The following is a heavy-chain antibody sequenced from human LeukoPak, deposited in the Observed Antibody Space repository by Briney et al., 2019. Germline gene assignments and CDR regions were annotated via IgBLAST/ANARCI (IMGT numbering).Heavy chain of an antibody. Sequence: GGSLRLSCAASAFTFSDNAMSWVRQAPGKGLEWVSAISSTGDNTYYADSVKGRFTISRDNSHNTLYLQMSSLRAEDTAIYYCAKERGGYNGYFEYWGQGTLDTVSS. CDR1: AFTFSDNA. D-gene: IGHD5-12*01. CDR2: ISSTGDNT. V-gene: IGHV3-23*01. J-gene: IGHJ4*02. CDR3: AKERGGYNGYFEY.